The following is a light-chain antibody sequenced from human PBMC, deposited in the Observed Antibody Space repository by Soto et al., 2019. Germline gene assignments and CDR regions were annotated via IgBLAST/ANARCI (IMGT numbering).Light chain of an antibody. Sequence: QPVLTQSSSASASLGSSVKLTCTLSSGHSSYIIAWHQQQPGKAPRYLMKLEGSGSYNKGSGVPDRFSGSSSGADRYLTISNLQFEDEADYYCETWDSNNWVFGGGPKLTVL. CDR2: LEGSGSY. CDR1: SGHSSYI. J-gene: IGLJ3*02. V-gene: IGLV4-60*02. CDR3: ETWDSNNWV.